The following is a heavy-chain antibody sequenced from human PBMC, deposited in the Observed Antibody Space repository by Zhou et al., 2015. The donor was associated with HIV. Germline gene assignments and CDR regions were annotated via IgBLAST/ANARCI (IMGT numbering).Heavy chain of an antibody. CDR1: GGTFSSYT. D-gene: IGHD2-15*01. V-gene: IGHV1-69*09. CDR2: IIPILGIA. Sequence: QVQLVQSGAEVKKPGSSVKVSCKASGGTFSSYTISWVRQAPGQGLEWMGRIIPILGIANYAQKFQGRVTITADKSTSTAYMELSSLRSEDTAVYYCAPGGYCSGGSCKGNWFDPWGQGTLVTVSS. J-gene: IGHJ5*02. CDR3: APGGYCSGGSCKGNWFDP.